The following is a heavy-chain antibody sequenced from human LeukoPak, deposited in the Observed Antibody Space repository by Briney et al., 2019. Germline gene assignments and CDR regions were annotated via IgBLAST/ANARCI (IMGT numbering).Heavy chain of an antibody. J-gene: IGHJ3*02. Sequence: ASVKVSCKASGYTFTSYDINWVRQATGQGLEWMGWMNPNSGNTGYAQKFQGRVTMTRNTSISTAYMELSSLRSDDTAVYYCARDEWELLAAFDIWGQGTMVTVSS. D-gene: IGHD1-26*01. CDR2: MNPNSGNT. CDR3: ARDEWELLAAFDI. CDR1: GYTFTSYD. V-gene: IGHV1-8*01.